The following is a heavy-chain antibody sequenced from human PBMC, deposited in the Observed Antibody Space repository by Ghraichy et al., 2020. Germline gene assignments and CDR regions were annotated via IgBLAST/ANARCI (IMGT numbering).Heavy chain of an antibody. D-gene: IGHD1-26*01. J-gene: IGHJ4*02. Sequence: GGSLRLSCAASGFTFSGSAMHWVRQASGKGLEWVGRIRSKANSYATAYAASVKGRFTISRDDSKNTAYLQMNSLKTEDTAVYYCTRHTLGSYYPLDFDYWGQGTLVTVSS. V-gene: IGHV3-73*01. CDR3: TRHTLGSYYPLDFDY. CDR1: GFTFSGSA. CDR2: IRSKANSYAT.